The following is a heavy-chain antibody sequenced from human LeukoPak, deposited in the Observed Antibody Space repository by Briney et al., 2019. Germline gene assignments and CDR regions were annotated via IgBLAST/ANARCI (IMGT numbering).Heavy chain of an antibody. Sequence: SETLSLTCSASGVSFSSYYWTWLRQPAGKGLEWIGRIYSSGNTNYNPSLESRVTISVDTSKNQFSLKLSSVTAADTAVYYCARQGAMITFGGVIVDAFDIWGQGTMVTVSS. CDR1: GVSFSSYY. D-gene: IGHD3-16*02. J-gene: IGHJ3*02. V-gene: IGHV4-4*07. CDR2: IYSSGNT. CDR3: ARQGAMITFGGVIVDAFDI.